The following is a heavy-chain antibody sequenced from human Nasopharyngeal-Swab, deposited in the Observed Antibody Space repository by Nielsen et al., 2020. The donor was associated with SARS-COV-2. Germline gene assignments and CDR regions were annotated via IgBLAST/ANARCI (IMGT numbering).Heavy chain of an antibody. CDR3: AKYAHYDFLSGYHLGWFDP. D-gene: IGHD3-3*01. J-gene: IGHJ5*02. Sequence: WIRQPPGKGLGWIGYIYYSGGANYNLSLKSRVTISVDTSKNQFSLKLNSVTAADTAVYYCAKYAHYDFLSGYHLGWFDPWGQGTLVTVSS. CDR2: IYYSGGA. V-gene: IGHV4-59*01.